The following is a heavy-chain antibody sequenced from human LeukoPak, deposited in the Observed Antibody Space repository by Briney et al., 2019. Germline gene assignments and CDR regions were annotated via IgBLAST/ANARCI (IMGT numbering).Heavy chain of an antibody. V-gene: IGHV4-4*02. J-gene: IGHJ4*02. Sequence: PSGTLSLTCAVSGGSISSSNWWSWVRQPPGKGLEWIGEIYHSGSTNYNPSLKGRVTISVDKSKNQFSLKLSSVTAADTAVYYCARDRGYCSSTSCLLDYWGQGTLVTVSS. CDR3: ARDRGYCSSTSCLLDY. D-gene: IGHD2-2*01. CDR2: IYHSGST. CDR1: GGSISSSNW.